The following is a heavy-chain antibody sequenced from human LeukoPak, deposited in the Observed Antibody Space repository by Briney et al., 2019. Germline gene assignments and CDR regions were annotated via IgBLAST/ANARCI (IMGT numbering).Heavy chain of an antibody. CDR3: VGWGSDES. CDR2: ISSSSTV. V-gene: IGHV3-48*01. D-gene: IGHD3-10*01. J-gene: IGHJ5*02. CDR1: GFTFSDYS. Sequence: GGSLRLSCAGGFTFSDYSMDWIRQAPGKGLEWVSYISSSSTVYYTDSVKGRFTISRDNAKRSLYLQMNSLRAEDTAVYYCVGWGSDESWGQGTLVTVSS.